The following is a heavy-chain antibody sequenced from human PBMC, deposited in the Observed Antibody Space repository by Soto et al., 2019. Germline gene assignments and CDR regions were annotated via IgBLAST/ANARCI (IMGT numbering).Heavy chain of an antibody. CDR3: ARNSFDNGGGFDY. CDR2: IYSGGST. D-gene: IGHD2-8*01. Sequence: EVQLVESGGGLIQPGGSLRLSCAASGFTVSTNYMSWVRQAPGKGLEWVSVIYSGGSTYYADSVKDRFTTSSDNSKNTVYLQKNSLRAEDTAVDYCARNSFDNGGGFDYWGQGTLATVSS. CDR1: GFTVSTNY. V-gene: IGHV3-53*01. J-gene: IGHJ4*02.